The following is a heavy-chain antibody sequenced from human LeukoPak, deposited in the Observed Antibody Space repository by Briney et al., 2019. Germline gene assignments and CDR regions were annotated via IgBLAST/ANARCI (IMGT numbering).Heavy chain of an antibody. Sequence: AETLSLTCTVSNGSISSSIYYWGWIRQPPEKGLEWIRTIYYSGTTYYNSSLKSRVTLSVDTSKNQFSLKLSSVTVADTAVYYCARHMGGGLDYWGQGTLVTVST. CDR2: IYYSGTT. CDR3: ARHMGGGLDY. D-gene: IGHD3-10*01. CDR1: NGSISSSIYY. V-gene: IGHV4-39*01. J-gene: IGHJ4*02.